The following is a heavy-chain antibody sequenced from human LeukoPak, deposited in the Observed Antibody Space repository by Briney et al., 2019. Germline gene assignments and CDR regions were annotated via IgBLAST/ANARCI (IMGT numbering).Heavy chain of an antibody. CDR2: NYYSGST. CDR3: ARSPSMVRGVHDY. V-gene: IGHV4-31*03. Sequence: SETLSLTCTVSGGSISSGGYYWSWIRQHPGKGLEWIGYNYYSGSTYYNPSLKSRVTISVDTSKNQFSLKLSSVTAADTAVYYCARSPSMVRGVHDYWGQGTLVTVSS. J-gene: IGHJ4*02. CDR1: GGSISSGGYY. D-gene: IGHD3-10*01.